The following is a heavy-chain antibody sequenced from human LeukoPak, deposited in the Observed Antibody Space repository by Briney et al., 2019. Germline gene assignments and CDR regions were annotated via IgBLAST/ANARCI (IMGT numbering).Heavy chain of an antibody. J-gene: IGHJ4*02. CDR3: ARVGSSSWHGRRFDY. CDR1: GYTFTSYG. D-gene: IGHD6-13*01. CDR2: ISAYNGNT. V-gene: IGHV1-18*01. Sequence: VASVKVSCKASGYTFTSYGISWVRQAPGQGLERMGWISAYNGNTNYAQKLQGRVTMTTDTSTSTAYMELRSLRSDDTAVYYCARVGSSSWHGRRFDYWGQGTLVTVSS.